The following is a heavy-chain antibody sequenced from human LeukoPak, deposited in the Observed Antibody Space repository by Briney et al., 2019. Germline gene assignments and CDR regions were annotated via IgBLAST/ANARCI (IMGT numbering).Heavy chain of an antibody. CDR3: ARDGYSSSLNY. Sequence: PGGSLRLSCAASGFTFSSYWMHWVRQAPGMGLVWVSRISGDGSITCYADSVKGRFTISRDIAKNTLYLQMNSLRAEDTAVYYCARDGYSSSLNYWGQGTLVTVSS. D-gene: IGHD6-13*01. CDR1: GFTFSSYW. J-gene: IGHJ4*02. V-gene: IGHV3-74*01. CDR2: ISGDGSIT.